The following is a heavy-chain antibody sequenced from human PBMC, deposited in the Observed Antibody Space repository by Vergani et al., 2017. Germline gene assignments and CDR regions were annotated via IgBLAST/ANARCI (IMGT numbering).Heavy chain of an antibody. CDR3: ARDQDIVVVPAAIYNWFDP. J-gene: IGHJ5*02. Sequence: QVQLVQSGAEVKKPGASVKVSCKASGYTFTSYYMHWVRQAPGQRLEWMGWINAGNGNTKYSQKFQGRVTITRDTSASTAYMELSSLRSEDTAVYYCARDQDIVVVPAAIYNWFDPWGQGTLVTVSS. CDR1: GYTFTSYY. D-gene: IGHD2-2*01. CDR2: INAGNGNT. V-gene: IGHV1-3*01.